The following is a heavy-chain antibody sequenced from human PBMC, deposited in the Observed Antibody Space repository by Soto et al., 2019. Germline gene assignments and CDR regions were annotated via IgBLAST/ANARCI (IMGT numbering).Heavy chain of an antibody. J-gene: IGHJ4*02. V-gene: IGHV1-2*04. CDR1: GYTFTGSY. CDR3: ARGTRLVTSSGYFDY. Sequence: ASVKVSCKASGYTFTGSYMHWVRQAPGQGLEWMGWINPNSGGTNYAQKFQGWVTMTRDTSISTAYMELSRLRSDDTAVYYCARGTRLVTSSGYFDYWGQGTLVTVSS. CDR2: INPNSGGT. D-gene: IGHD3-9*01.